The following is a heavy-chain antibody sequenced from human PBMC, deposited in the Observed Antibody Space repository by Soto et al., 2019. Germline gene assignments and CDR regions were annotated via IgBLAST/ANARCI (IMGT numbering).Heavy chain of an antibody. CDR2: IKSKTDGGTT. V-gene: IGHV3-15*01. CDR3: TTTEEGVRVYYYYYMDV. Sequence: GGSLRLSCAASGFTFSNAWMSWVRQAPGKGLEWVGRIKSKTDGGTTDYAAPVKGRFTISRDDSKNTLYLQMNSLKTEDTAVYYCTTTEEGVRVYYYYYMDVWGKGTTVTVSS. CDR1: GFTFSNAW. D-gene: IGHD2-2*01. J-gene: IGHJ6*03.